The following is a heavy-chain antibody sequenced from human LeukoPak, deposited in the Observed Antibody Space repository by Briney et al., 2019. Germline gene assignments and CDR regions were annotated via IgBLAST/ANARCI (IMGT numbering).Heavy chain of an antibody. D-gene: IGHD3-22*01. CDR2: IYYSGST. J-gene: IGHJ4*02. CDR1: GGSISSSSYY. Sequence: PSETLSLTCTVSGGSISSSSYYWGWIRQPPGKGLEWIGSIYYSGSTYYNPSLKSRVTISVDTSKNQFSLKLSSVTAADTAVYYCARDKSHYYDSSGYSIGLDYWGQGTLVTVSS. V-gene: IGHV4-39*07. CDR3: ARDKSHYYDSSGYSIGLDY.